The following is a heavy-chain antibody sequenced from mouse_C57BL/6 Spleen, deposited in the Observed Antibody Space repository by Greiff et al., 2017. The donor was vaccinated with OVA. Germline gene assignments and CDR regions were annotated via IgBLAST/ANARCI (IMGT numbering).Heavy chain of an antibody. CDR2: ISDGGSYT. D-gene: IGHD2-3*01. Sequence: EVHLVESGGGLVKPGGSLKLSCAASGFTFSSYALSWVRQTPEKRLEWVATISDGGSYTYYPANVQGRFTISRDNAKNNLYLQMSHLKSEDTAMYYCARDGGLLDYFDYWGQGTTLTVSS. CDR3: ARDGGLLDYFDY. V-gene: IGHV5-4*01. J-gene: IGHJ2*01. CDR1: GFTFSSYA.